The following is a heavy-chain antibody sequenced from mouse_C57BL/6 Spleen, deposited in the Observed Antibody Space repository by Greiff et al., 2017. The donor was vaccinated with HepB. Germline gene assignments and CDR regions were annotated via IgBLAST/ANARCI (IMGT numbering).Heavy chain of an antibody. D-gene: IGHD2-1*01. J-gene: IGHJ3*01. CDR3: ARWDGIVRY. Sequence: EVQLVESGPGLVKPSQSLSLTCSVTGYSITSGYYWNWIRQFPGNKLECMGYISYDGSNNYNPSLKNRISITRDTSKNQFFLKLNSVTTGDTATYYCARWDGIVRYWGQGALVTVSA. CDR2: ISYDGSN. CDR1: GYSITSGYY. V-gene: IGHV3-6*01.